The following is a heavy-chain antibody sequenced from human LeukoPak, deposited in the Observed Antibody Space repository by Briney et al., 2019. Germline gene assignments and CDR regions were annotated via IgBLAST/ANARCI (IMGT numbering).Heavy chain of an antibody. CDR2: IGTEGTYT. D-gene: IGHD4-11*01. Sequence: GGSLRLSCAGSGCNLREYWMHWVRQARGRWVVWVSRIGTEGTYTNDANSVTGRFTISTDNAKNTLYLQMDSLRAEDTSFYYCVRDPSNSGNWFDLWGQGTLVTVSS. CDR1: GCNLREYW. CDR3: VRDPSNSGNWFDL. J-gene: IGHJ5*02. V-gene: IGHV3-74*01.